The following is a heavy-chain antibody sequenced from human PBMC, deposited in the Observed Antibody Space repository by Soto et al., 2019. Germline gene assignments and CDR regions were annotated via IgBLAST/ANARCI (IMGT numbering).Heavy chain of an antibody. V-gene: IGHV4-31*03. CDR1: GGSISSGGYY. D-gene: IGHD2-21*02. Sequence: QVQLQESGPGLVKPSQTLSLTCTVSGGSISSGGYYWSWIRQHPGKGLEWIGYIYYSGSTYYNPSRKSRVTISVDTSKNQFSRKLSSVTAADTAVYYCARAPDCGGDCYWYFDLWGRGTLVTVSS. CDR2: IYYSGST. J-gene: IGHJ2*01. CDR3: ARAPDCGGDCYWYFDL.